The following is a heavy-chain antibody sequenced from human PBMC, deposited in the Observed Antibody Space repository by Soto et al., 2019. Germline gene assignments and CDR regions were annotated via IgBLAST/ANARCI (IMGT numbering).Heavy chain of an antibody. CDR1: GFTFSSYG. CDR3: AKDRGPDWPDFDY. J-gene: IGHJ4*01. D-gene: IGHD3-9*01. V-gene: IGHV3-30*18. CDR2: ISYDGSSK. Sequence: PGGSLRLSCAASGFTFSSYGMHWVRQAPGKGLEWVAVISYDGSSKYYVDSVKGRFTISRDNSKNTLYLQMNSLRAEDTAVYYCAKDRGPDWPDFDYWGHGTLVTVSS.